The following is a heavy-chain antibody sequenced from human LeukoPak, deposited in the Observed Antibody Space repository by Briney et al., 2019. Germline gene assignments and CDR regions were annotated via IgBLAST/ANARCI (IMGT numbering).Heavy chain of an antibody. D-gene: IGHD3-3*01. J-gene: IGHJ4*02. Sequence: GGSLRLSCAASGFTFSSYAMSWVRQAPGKGLEWVSAISGSGGSTYYADSVKGRFTISRDNSKNTLYLQMNSLRAEDTAVYYCAKHYDFWSGYYRPEGYWGQGTLVTVSS. CDR2: ISGSGGST. CDR1: GFTFSSYA. CDR3: AKHYDFWSGYYRPEGY. V-gene: IGHV3-23*01.